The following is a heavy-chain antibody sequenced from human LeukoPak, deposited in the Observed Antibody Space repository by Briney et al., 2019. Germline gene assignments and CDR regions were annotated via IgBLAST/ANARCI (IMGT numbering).Heavy chain of an antibody. CDR2: IIPIFGTA. D-gene: IGHD3-16*01. CDR3: ARDKLNDGWFDP. V-gene: IGHV1-69*13. J-gene: IGHJ5*02. CDR1: GGTFSSYA. Sequence: SVKVSCKASGGTFSSYAISWVRQAPGQGLEWMGGIIPIFGTASYAQKFQGRVTITADESTSTAYMELSSLRSEDTAVYYCARDKLNDGWFDPWGQGTLVTVSS.